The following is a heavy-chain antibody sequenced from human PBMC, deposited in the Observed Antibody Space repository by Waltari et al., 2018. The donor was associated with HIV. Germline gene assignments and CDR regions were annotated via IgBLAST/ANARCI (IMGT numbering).Heavy chain of an antibody. V-gene: IGHV3-53*02. CDR2: IYSGGST. CDR1: GFTVSSNY. Sequence: EVQLVETGGGLIQPGGSLRLSCAASGFTVSSNYMSWVRQAPGKGLDWVSVIYSGGSTYYADSVKGRFTISRDNSKNTLYLQMNSLRAEDTAVYYCARNTYGSGSDLDYYGMDVWGQGTTVTVSS. D-gene: IGHD3-10*01. J-gene: IGHJ6*02. CDR3: ARNTYGSGSDLDYYGMDV.